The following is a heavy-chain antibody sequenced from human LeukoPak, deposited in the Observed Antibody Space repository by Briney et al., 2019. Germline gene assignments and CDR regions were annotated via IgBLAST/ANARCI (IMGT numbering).Heavy chain of an antibody. CDR2: INIGSSYI. Sequence: PGGSLRLSCAASGFTFGSYSMNWVRQAPGKGREWVSCINIGSSYIWYADSVKGRFTISRDNAKNSLYLQMNSLRAEDTAVYYCARVGPYNWNYENWNYYYYMDVWGKGTTVTVSS. CDR3: ARVGPYNWNYENWNYYYYMDV. V-gene: IGHV3-21*01. J-gene: IGHJ6*03. CDR1: GFTFGSYS. D-gene: IGHD1-7*01.